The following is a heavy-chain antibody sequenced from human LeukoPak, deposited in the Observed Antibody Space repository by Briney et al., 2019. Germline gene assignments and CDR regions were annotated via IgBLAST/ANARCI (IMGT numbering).Heavy chain of an antibody. Sequence: GASLRLSCAASGFTFSSYAMSWVRQAPGKGLELVSAISGSGGSTYYADSVKGRFTISRDNSKNTLYLQMNSLRAEDTAVYYCAKEGSSSWYEDYFDYWGQGTLVTVSS. V-gene: IGHV3-23*01. CDR3: AKEGSSSWYEDYFDY. J-gene: IGHJ4*02. CDR1: GFTFSSYA. D-gene: IGHD6-13*01. CDR2: ISGSGGST.